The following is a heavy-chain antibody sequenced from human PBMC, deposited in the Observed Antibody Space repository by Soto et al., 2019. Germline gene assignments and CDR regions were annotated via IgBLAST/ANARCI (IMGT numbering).Heavy chain of an antibody. Sequence: GASVKVSCKASGGTFSSYAISWVRQAPGQGLEWMGGIIPIFGTANYAQKFQGRVTITADESTSTAYMELSSLRSEDTAVYYCAALTYDSSGYFGYFDYWGQGTLVTVSS. V-gene: IGHV1-69*13. CDR1: GGTFSSYA. CDR2: IIPIFGTA. D-gene: IGHD3-22*01. CDR3: AALTYDSSGYFGYFDY. J-gene: IGHJ4*02.